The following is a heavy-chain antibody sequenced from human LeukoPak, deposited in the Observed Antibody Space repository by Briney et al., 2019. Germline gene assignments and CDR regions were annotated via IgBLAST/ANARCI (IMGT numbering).Heavy chain of an antibody. CDR2: IYHTGAT. CDR1: GGSIGGDY. D-gene: IGHD6-19*01. Sequence: PSETLSLTCTVSGGSIGGDYWTWIRQPPGKGLQYIGYIYHTGATNYNPSLKSRVTMSVDTSKNQFSLKLNSVTAADTAVYFCAKYGKSAWSIDNWGQGTLVTVSS. V-gene: IGHV4-59*08. CDR3: AKYGKSAWSIDN. J-gene: IGHJ4*02.